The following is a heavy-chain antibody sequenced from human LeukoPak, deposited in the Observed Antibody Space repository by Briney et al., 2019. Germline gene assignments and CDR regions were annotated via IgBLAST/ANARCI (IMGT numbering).Heavy chain of an antibody. CDR3: ARGPYDSSGYFFE. CDR1: GFTFSSYS. D-gene: IGHD3-22*01. CDR2: ISSSSSYI. J-gene: IGHJ4*02. V-gene: IGHV3-21*01. Sequence: PGGSLRLSCAASGFTFSSYSMNWVRQAPGKGLEWVSSISSSSSYIYYADSVKGRFTISRDNAKNSLYLQMNSLSAEDTAVYYCARGPYDSSGYFFEWGQGTLVTVSS.